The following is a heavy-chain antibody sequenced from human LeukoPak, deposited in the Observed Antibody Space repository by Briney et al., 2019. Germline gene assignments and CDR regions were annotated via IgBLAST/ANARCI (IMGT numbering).Heavy chain of an antibody. Sequence: HPGGSLRLSGAASGFTFSSYGMHWVRQAPGKGLEWVALIWYDGSNEYYADSVKGRFTISRDNSKNTLYLQMNSLRDEDTAVYYCAKDVADGYSTGYYVNWGQGTLVTVSS. CDR2: IWYDGSNE. CDR1: GFTFSSYG. V-gene: IGHV3-33*06. D-gene: IGHD6-19*01. J-gene: IGHJ4*02. CDR3: AKDVADGYSTGYYVN.